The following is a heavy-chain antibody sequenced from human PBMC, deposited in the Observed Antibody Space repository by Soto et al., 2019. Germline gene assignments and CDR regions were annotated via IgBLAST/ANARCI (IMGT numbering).Heavy chain of an antibody. CDR2: IIPIFGTA. Sequence: SVKVSCKASGGTFSSYAISWVRQAPGQGLEWMGGIIPIFGTANYAQKFQGRVTMTRNTSISTAYMELSSLRSEDTAVYYCARRGYDFWSGYWTYNWFDPWGQGTLVTVSS. D-gene: IGHD3-3*01. CDR1: GGTFSSYA. J-gene: IGHJ5*02. V-gene: IGHV1-69*05. CDR3: ARRGYDFWSGYWTYNWFDP.